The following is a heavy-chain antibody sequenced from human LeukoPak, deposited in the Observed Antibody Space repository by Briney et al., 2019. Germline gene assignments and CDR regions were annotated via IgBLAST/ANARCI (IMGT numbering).Heavy chain of an antibody. Sequence: GGSLRLSCAASGFTFSSYSMNWVRQAPGKGLEWVSYISSSSSTIYYADSVKGRFTISRDNAKNSLYLQMNSLRAEDTAVYYCAGKAVAGTQYYFDYWGQGTLVTVSS. CDR3: AGKAVAGTQYYFDY. V-gene: IGHV3-48*04. CDR2: ISSSSSTI. CDR1: GFTFSSYS. D-gene: IGHD6-19*01. J-gene: IGHJ4*02.